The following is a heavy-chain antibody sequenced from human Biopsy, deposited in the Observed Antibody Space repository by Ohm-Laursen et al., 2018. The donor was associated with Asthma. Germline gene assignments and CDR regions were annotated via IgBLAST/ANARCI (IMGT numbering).Heavy chain of an antibody. CDR3: ARGSSSRLSQWELLVSGGKRAHSYYGMDV. J-gene: IGHJ6*02. CDR2: FSASGTS. D-gene: IGHD1-26*01. Sequence: GTLSLTYTFSGGSISSRPSYWGWLRQPPGKGLEWIASFSASGTSYFNASLKSRVTTSVDMSKNQLSLRLTSVTAADTAVYYCARGSSSRLSQWELLVSGGKRAHSYYGMDVWGQGATVTVSS. V-gene: IGHV4-39*02. CDR1: GGSISSRPSY.